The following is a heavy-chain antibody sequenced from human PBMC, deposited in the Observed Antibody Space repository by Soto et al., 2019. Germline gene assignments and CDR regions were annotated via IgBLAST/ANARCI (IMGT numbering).Heavy chain of an antibody. J-gene: IGHJ4*02. Sequence: EVELVESGGGLVQPGGSLKLSCAASGFTFSSSAMHWVRQASGKGLEWVGHIRSKANTYATANAASVKGRVTISRDDSKNTAYLEMHSLKTDDTAVYYCTRLSVDASSGHFDYWGQGTLVTVSS. CDR3: TRLSVDASSGHFDY. CDR2: IRSKANTYAT. CDR1: GFTFSSSA. D-gene: IGHD6-6*01. V-gene: IGHV3-73*01.